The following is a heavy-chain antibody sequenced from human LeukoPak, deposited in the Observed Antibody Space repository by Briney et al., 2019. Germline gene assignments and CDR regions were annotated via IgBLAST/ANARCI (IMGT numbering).Heavy chain of an antibody. CDR1: GFTFSSYW. CDR2: INSDGSST. CDR3: ARGGSGWYLDYFDY. D-gene: IGHD6-19*01. V-gene: IGHV3-74*01. J-gene: IGHJ4*02. Sequence: PGGSLRLSCAASGFTFSSYWMHWVRQAPGKGLVWVSRINSDGSSTSYAGSVKGRFTISRDNAKNTLYLQMNSLRAEDTAVYYCARGGSGWYLDYFDYWGQGTLVTVSS.